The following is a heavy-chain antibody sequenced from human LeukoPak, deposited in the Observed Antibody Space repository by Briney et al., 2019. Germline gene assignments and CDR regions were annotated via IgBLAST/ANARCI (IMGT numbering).Heavy chain of an antibody. V-gene: IGHV3-9*01. CDR1: GFTFDDYA. D-gene: IGHD3-10*01. CDR2: ISWNSGSI. CDR3: ANSQFYGSGSGGFDY. J-gene: IGHJ4*02. Sequence: GRSLRLSCAASGFTFDDYAMPWVRQAPGKGLEWVSGISWNSGSIGYADSVKGRFTISRDNAKNSLYLQMNSLRAEDTALYYCANSQFYGSGSGGFDYWGQGTLVTVSS.